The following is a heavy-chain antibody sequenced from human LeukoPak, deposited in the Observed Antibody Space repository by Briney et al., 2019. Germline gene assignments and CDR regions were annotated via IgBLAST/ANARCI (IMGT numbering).Heavy chain of an antibody. Sequence: GGSLRLSCAASGFTFSNYWMSWVRQAPGKGLEWVANIKQDGSEKYYVDSVRGRFSISRENAKNSLYLQMNSLRPEDTAVYYCATTRGGRFGESHYWGQGILVSVSS. CDR3: ATTRGGRFGESHY. CDR1: GFTFSNYW. D-gene: IGHD3-10*01. CDR2: IKQDGSEK. J-gene: IGHJ4*02. V-gene: IGHV3-7*03.